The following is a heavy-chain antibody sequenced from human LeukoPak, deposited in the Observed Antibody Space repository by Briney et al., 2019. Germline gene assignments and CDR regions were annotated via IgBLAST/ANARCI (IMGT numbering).Heavy chain of an antibody. V-gene: IGHV3-53*01. CDR2: IYSGGST. J-gene: IGHJ3*02. CDR1: GLTFSDYS. Sequence: GGSLRLSCAASGLTFSDYSMNWVRHTPGKGLEWVSVIYSGGSTYYADSVKGRFTISRDNSKNTLYLQVNSLRAEDTAVYYCARDGTPFDIWGQGTMVTVSS. CDR3: ARDGTPFDI.